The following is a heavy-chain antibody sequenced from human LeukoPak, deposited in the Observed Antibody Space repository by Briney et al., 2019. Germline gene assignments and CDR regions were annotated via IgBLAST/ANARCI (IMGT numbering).Heavy chain of an antibody. V-gene: IGHV3-48*01. J-gene: IGHJ4*02. CDR1: GFTFSSYG. CDR2: ISSDSSTI. Sequence: GGSLRLSCAASGFTFSSYGMTWVRQAPGKGLEWVSYISSDSSTIYYADSVKGRFTISRDNAKNSLYLQMNSLRAEDTAVYYCARDPDREMVVVPAAFFDYWGQGTLVTVSS. D-gene: IGHD2-2*01. CDR3: ARDPDREMVVVPAAFFDY.